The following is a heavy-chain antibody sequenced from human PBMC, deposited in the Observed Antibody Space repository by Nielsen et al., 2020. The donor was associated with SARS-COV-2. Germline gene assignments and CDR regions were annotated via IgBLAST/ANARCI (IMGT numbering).Heavy chain of an antibody. D-gene: IGHD5-24*01. CDR3: ARSRDGYNHGLA. J-gene: IGHJ4*02. Sequence: SLKISCAASGFTFDDYAMHWVRQAPGKGLEWVSGISWNSGSIGYADSVKGRFTISRDNSKNTLYLQMDNLRAEDAAVYYCARSRDGYNHGLAWGQGTQVTVSS. V-gene: IGHV3-9*01. CDR2: ISWNSGSI. CDR1: GFTFDDYA.